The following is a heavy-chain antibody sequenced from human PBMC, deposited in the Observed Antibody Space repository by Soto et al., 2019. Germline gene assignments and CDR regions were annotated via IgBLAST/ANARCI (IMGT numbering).Heavy chain of an antibody. V-gene: IGHV3-23*01. Sequence: PGGSLRLSCTASGFTFSSHAMSWVRQAPGKQLEWVSAISGSAGLTFYADSVKGRFTISRDNSKNTLSLQMNSLRAEDTAVYYCASAWCSGSPLYWDPGALVAVSS. CDR1: GFTFSSHA. J-gene: IGHJ4*02. CDR2: ISGSAGLT. CDR3: ASAWCSGSPLY. D-gene: IGHD2-15*01.